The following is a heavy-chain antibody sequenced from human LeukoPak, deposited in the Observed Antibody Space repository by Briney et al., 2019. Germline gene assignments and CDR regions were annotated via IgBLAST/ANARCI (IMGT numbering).Heavy chain of an antibody. Sequence: GRSLRLSCAASGFTFENDAMHWVRQAPGGGLEWVSSVSWDSGNIAYADSVKGRFSISRDNDKSYLYLEMSSLRAEDTALYYCAKGPGLLLSKRYFDYWGQGTPVIVSS. V-gene: IGHV3-9*01. D-gene: IGHD3-10*01. CDR3: AKGPGLLLSKRYFDY. CDR1: GFTFENDA. J-gene: IGHJ4*02. CDR2: VSWDSGNI.